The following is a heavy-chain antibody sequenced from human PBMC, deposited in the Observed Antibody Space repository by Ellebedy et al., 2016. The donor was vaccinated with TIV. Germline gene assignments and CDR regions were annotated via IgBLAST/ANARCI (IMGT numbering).Heavy chain of an antibody. V-gene: IGHV4-61*01. CDR2: IYNIGTT. J-gene: IGHJ4*02. Sequence: SETLSLXXIVSSGSVSSGKYYWSWIRQPPGKGLEWIGYIYNIGTTNYNPSLKSRVTISVDASKSQFSLNLSSVTAADTAVYYCATVSYNRPGSIIGHFFDFWGQGTLVTVSS. D-gene: IGHD3-10*01. CDR3: ATVSYNRPGSIIGHFFDF. CDR1: SGSVSSGKYY.